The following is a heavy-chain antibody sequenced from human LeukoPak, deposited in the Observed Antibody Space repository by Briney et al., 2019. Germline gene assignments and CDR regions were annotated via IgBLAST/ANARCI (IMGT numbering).Heavy chain of an antibody. V-gene: IGHV3-23*01. CDR1: GFTFSSYA. CDR2: ISGSGGST. CDR3: AKDATGYSSAETDY. Sequence: PGGSLRLSYAASGFTFSSYAMSWVRQAPGKGLEWVSAISGSGGSTYYADSVKGRFTNSRDNSKNTLYLQMNSLRAEDTAVYYCAKDATGYSSAETDYWGQGTLVTVSS. J-gene: IGHJ4*02. D-gene: IGHD6-19*01.